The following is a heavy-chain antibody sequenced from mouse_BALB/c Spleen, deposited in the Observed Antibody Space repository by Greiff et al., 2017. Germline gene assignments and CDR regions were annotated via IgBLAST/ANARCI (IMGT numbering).Heavy chain of an antibody. V-gene: IGHV6-3*01. Sequence: DVKLVESGGGLVQPGGSMKLSCVASGFTFSSYWMSWVRQSPEKGLEWVAEIRLKSDNYATHYAESVKGKFTISRDDSKSRLYLQMNSLRAEDTGIYYCTMITTTPYYAMDYWGQGTSVTVSS. CDR1: GFTFSSYW. D-gene: IGHD2-4*01. CDR2: IRLKSDNYAT. CDR3: TMITTTPYYAMDY. J-gene: IGHJ4*01.